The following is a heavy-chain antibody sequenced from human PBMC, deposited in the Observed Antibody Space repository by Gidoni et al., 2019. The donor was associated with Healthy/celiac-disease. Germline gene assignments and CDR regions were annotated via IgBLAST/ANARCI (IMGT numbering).Heavy chain of an antibody. Sequence: QVQLQESGPGLVKPSETLSLPCTVSGYSISSGYYWGWIRQPPGKGLEWIGSIYHSGSTYYNPSLKSRVTISVDTSKNQFSLKLSSVTAADTAVYYCARVFGDFWSGLPWGMDVWGQGTTVTVSS. CDR3: ARVFGDFWSGLPWGMDV. V-gene: IGHV4-38-2*02. J-gene: IGHJ6*02. CDR1: GYSISSGYY. CDR2: IYHSGST. D-gene: IGHD3-3*01.